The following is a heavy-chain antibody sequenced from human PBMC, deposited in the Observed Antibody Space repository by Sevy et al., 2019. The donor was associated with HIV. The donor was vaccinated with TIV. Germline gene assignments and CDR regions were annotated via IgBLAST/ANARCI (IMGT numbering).Heavy chain of an antibody. V-gene: IGHV4-39*01. CDR1: GGSISSGY. Sequence: SETLSLTCTVSGGSISSGYWGWISQSPGKGLEWIGSIYYSGSTYCNPSLKSRVIISVDTSKNQFSLKLSSVTAADTALYYCARPADYVNYYYGMDVWGQGTTVTVSS. CDR2: IYYSGST. D-gene: IGHD4-17*01. CDR3: ARPADYVNYYYGMDV. J-gene: IGHJ6*02.